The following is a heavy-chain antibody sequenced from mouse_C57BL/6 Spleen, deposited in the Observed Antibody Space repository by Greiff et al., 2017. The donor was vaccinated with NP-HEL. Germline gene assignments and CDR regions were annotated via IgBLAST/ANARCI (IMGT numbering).Heavy chain of an antibody. J-gene: IGHJ4*01. CDR1: GYTFTSYW. CDR2: IYPSDSET. CDR3: ARGYYGSSYPYAMDY. V-gene: IGHV1-61*01. D-gene: IGHD1-1*01. Sequence: QQSCKASGYTFTSYWMDWVKQRPGQGLEWIGNIYPSDSETHYNQKFKDKATLTVDKSSSTAYMQLSSLTSEDSAVYDCARGYYGSSYPYAMDYWGQGTSVTVSS.